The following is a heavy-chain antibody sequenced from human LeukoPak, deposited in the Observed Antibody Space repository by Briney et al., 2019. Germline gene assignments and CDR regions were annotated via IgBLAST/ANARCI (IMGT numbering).Heavy chain of an antibody. CDR3: ATEYYGSYNY. Sequence: PGGSLRLSCAASGFTFSNAWMSWVRQAPGKGLEWVGHVKSKTDGGTTDYAAPVKGRFSIPRDDSKNTLYLQMNSLKTEDTAVYYCATEYYGSYNYWGQGTLVTVSS. CDR1: GFTFSNAW. CDR2: VKSKTDGGTT. D-gene: IGHD3-10*01. J-gene: IGHJ4*02. V-gene: IGHV3-15*01.